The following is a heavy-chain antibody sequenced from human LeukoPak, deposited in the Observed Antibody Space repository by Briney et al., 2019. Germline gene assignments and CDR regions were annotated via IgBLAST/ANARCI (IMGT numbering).Heavy chain of an antibody. J-gene: IGHJ4*02. CDR2: ISSSSSYI. CDR1: GFTFSSYS. V-gene: IGHV3-21*01. D-gene: IGHD3-9*01. Sequence: GGSLRLSCAASGFTFSSYSMNWVRQAPGKGLEWVSSISSSSSYIYYADSEKGRFTISRDNAKNSLYLQMNSLRAEDTAVYYCARDTNFDILTGYYYWGQARLPSVSS. CDR3: ARDTNFDILTGYYY.